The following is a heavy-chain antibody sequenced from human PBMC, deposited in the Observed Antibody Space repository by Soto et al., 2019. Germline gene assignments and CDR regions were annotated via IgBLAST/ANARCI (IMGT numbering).Heavy chain of an antibody. J-gene: IGHJ3*02. CDR3: AKSLFGGPDI. CDR2: ISGGGGDT. V-gene: IGHV3-23*01. D-gene: IGHD2-15*01. Sequence: QIGGSLRLSCAASRFTFSTYAMSWVRQAPGKGLEWVSGISGGGGDTSYADSVRGRFTCPRDNSKNTLYLQMNSLRAEDTALYYCAKSLFGGPDIWGQGTMVTVSS. CDR1: RFTFSTYA.